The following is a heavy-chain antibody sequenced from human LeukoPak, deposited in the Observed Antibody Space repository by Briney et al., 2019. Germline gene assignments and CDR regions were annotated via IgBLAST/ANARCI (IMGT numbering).Heavy chain of an antibody. V-gene: IGHV3-53*01. CDR1: GFTFSSYA. D-gene: IGHD3-10*01. CDR3: ARDRFGSVYYYMDV. J-gene: IGHJ6*03. Sequence: GGSLRLSCAASGFTFSSYAMSWVRQAPGKGLEWVSVIYSGGSTYYADSVKGRFTISRDNSKNTLYLQMNSLRAEDTAVYYCARDRFGSVYYYMDVWGKGTTVTISS. CDR2: IYSGGST.